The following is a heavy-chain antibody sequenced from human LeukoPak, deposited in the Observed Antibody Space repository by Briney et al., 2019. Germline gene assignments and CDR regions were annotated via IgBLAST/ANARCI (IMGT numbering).Heavy chain of an antibody. CDR2: IYPDDSDT. Sequence: GESLKISCKASGYSFTTYWIGGGRQMPGKGLECRGIIYPDDSDTTYSPSFQGQFTISADKSFSTAYLQWSSLKASDTAIYYCARLGGDKYYFGSGSYPNWYFDLWGRGTLVTVSS. D-gene: IGHD3-10*01. J-gene: IGHJ2*01. CDR1: GYSFTTYW. CDR3: ARLGGDKYYFGSGSYPNWYFDL. V-gene: IGHV5-51*01.